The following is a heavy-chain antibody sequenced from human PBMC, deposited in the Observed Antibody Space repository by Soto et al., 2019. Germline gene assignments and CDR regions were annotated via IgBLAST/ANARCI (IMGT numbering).Heavy chain of an antibody. CDR1: GYTFTNYA. D-gene: IGHD3-22*01. V-gene: IGHV1-3*01. Sequence: QVQLVQSGAEVKKPGASVKVSCKASGYTFTNYAMHWVRQAPGQRLEWMRWINAGNGNPKYSQQFQGRVTITRDTSASAAYMVLSSLRSEDTAVYCFARSSGYYDLEYWGQGTLVTVSS. CDR3: ARSSGYYDLEY. J-gene: IGHJ4*02. CDR2: INAGNGNP.